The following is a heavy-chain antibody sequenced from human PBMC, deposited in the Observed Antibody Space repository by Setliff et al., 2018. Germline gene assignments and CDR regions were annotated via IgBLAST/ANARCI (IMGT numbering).Heavy chain of an antibody. D-gene: IGHD3-22*01. CDR1: GGTFSRYA. Sequence: ASVKVSCKASGGTFSRYAISWVRQAPGQGPEWMGWIIPIFGKANYAQKFQGRVTITADKSTSTAYMELSSLRSDDTAVYYCAREGFYYDSSGSINHDAFDIWGQGTMVTVSS. J-gene: IGHJ3*02. CDR3: AREGFYYDSSGSINHDAFDI. V-gene: IGHV1-69*06. CDR2: IIPIFGKA.